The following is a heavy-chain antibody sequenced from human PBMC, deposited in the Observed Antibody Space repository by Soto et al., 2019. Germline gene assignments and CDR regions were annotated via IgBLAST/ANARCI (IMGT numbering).Heavy chain of an antibody. CDR3: ARGGAVAGMRYFDY. D-gene: IGHD6-19*01. Sequence: GGSLRLSCVASGFTFSSYWMHWVRQAPGKGLVWVSRINSDGSSTSYADSVKGRFTISRDNAKDTLYLQMNSLRAEDTAVYYCARGGAVAGMRYFDYWGQGTLVTVSS. J-gene: IGHJ4*02. V-gene: IGHV3-74*01. CDR1: GFTFSSYW. CDR2: INSDGSST.